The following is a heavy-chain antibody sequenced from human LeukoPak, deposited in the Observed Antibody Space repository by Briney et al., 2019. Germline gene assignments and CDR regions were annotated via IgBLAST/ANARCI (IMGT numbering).Heavy chain of an antibody. D-gene: IGHD1-26*01. CDR2: IWYDGSDK. J-gene: IGHJ4*02. CDR3: AKASGGAYTPPDS. Sequence: PGRSLRLSCAASGFTFSPYGMHWVRQAPGKGLEWVAVIWYDGSDKYYADSVKGRFTISRDNSKDTLYLQMNSLRVADTAVYYCAKASGGAYTPPDSWGQGTLVTVPS. V-gene: IGHV3-33*06. CDR1: GFTFSPYG.